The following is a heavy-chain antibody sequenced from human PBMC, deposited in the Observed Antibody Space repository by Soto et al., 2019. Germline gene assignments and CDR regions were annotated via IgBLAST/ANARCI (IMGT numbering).Heavy chain of an antibody. CDR3: ARDRPTMVRGVTYNWFDP. CDR2: ISAYNGNT. Sequence: ASVKVSCKASGYTFTSYGISWVRQAPGQGLEWMGWISAYNGNTNYAQKLQGRVTMTTDTSTSTAYMELRSLRSDDTAVYYCARDRPTMVRGVTYNWFDPWGQGTLVTVS. J-gene: IGHJ5*02. V-gene: IGHV1-18*01. CDR1: GYTFTSYG. D-gene: IGHD3-10*01.